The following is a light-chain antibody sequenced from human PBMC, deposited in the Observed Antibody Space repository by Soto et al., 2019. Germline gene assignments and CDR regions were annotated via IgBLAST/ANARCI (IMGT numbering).Light chain of an antibody. J-gene: IGLJ2*01. CDR2: SNN. V-gene: IGLV1-47*02. Sequence: QAVVTQPPSASGTPGQKVFISCSGSSSNISGTNYAYWYQQLPGAAPKLLMHSNNLRPSGVPERISGSKFGTAASLAISGLRSEDEAVYYCASWDDRLGAVIFGGGTKVTVL. CDR3: ASWDDRLGAVI. CDR1: SSNISGTNY.